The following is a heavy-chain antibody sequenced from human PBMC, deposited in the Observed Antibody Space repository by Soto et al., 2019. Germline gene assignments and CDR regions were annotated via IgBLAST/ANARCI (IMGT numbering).Heavy chain of an antibody. V-gene: IGHV3-9*01. D-gene: IGHD1-26*01. CDR3: SKKGVGVFDY. J-gene: IGHJ4*02. Sequence: EVQLVESGGGLVQPGRSLRLSCAASGFTFDDYAMHWVRQAPGKGLEWVSGISWNSGSIGYADSVKGRFTISRDNAKKPPYSQINKLEAEDTAFYFCSKKGVGVFDYRGQGTLVTVSS. CDR2: ISWNSGSI. CDR1: GFTFDDYA.